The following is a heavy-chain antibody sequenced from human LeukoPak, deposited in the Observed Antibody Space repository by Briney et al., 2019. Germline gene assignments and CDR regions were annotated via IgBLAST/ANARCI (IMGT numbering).Heavy chain of an antibody. CDR1: GGSISSYY. D-gene: IGHD3-3*01. V-gene: IGHV4-59*01. J-gene: IGHJ6*03. Sequence: PSETLSLTCTVSGGSISSYYWSWIRQPPGKGLEWIGYIYYSGSTNHNPSLKSRVTISVDTSKNQFSLKLSSVTAADTAVYYCARGFNYYYYMDVWGKGTTVTVSS. CDR2: IYYSGST. CDR3: ARGFNYYYYMDV.